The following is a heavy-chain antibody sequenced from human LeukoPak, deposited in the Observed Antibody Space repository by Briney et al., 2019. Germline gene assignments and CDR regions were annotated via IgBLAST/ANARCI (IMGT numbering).Heavy chain of an antibody. Sequence: GGSLRLSCAASGITVSSNYMSWVRQAPGKGLEWVSVIYSGGNTYYADSVKGRFTISRDNSKNMLYLEMNSLRAEDTAVYYCARVEYYDFWSGQKMPPWFDPWGQGTLVTVSS. CDR1: GITVSSNY. J-gene: IGHJ5*02. CDR3: ARVEYYDFWSGQKMPPWFDP. CDR2: IYSGGNT. V-gene: IGHV3-66*02. D-gene: IGHD3-3*01.